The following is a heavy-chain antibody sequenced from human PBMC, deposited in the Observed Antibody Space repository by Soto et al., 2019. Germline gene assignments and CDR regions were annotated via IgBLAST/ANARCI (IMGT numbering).Heavy chain of an antibody. CDR2: ISAYNGNT. CDR1: GYTFTSYG. J-gene: IGHJ5*02. Sequence: QVQLVQSGAEVKKPGASVKVSCKASGYTFTSYGISWVRQAPGQGLEWMGWISAYNGNTNYAQKLQGRVTMTTDTYTSTAYMELRSRTSDDTAVYYCARAMTTITWFDHWGQGTLVTVSS. D-gene: IGHD4-4*01. V-gene: IGHV1-18*01. CDR3: ARAMTTITWFDH.